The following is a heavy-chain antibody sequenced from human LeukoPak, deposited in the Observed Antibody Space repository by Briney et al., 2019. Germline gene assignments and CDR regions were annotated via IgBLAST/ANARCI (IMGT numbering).Heavy chain of an antibody. Sequence: SETLSLTCAVYGGSFSGYYWSWIRQPPGKGLELIGEINHSESTNYNPSIKSRVIISVYTSRNHFSLNLPSVTAADTAVYYCARLYIGGYSRSTNYNGFDPWGQGTLVTVSS. J-gene: IGHJ5*02. CDR1: GGSFSGYY. D-gene: IGHD6-13*01. V-gene: IGHV4-34*01. CDR2: INHSEST. CDR3: ARLYIGGYSRSTNYNGFDP.